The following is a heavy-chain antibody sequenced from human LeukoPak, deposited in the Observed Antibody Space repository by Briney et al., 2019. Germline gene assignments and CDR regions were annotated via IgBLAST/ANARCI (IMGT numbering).Heavy chain of an antibody. D-gene: IGHD5-12*01. V-gene: IGHV4-59*01. CDR2: IHYSGST. CDR1: GVSISSYY. Sequence: PSESLSLTCNASGVSISSYYWSWVRQPPGKGLEWVGYIHYSGSTNYNPSLESRVTISVDTSKNQFSLKLSSVTAADTAVYYCARGYLTEGGATARRVHYMDVWGKGTMVTVSS. CDR3: ARGYLTEGGATARRVHYMDV. J-gene: IGHJ6*03.